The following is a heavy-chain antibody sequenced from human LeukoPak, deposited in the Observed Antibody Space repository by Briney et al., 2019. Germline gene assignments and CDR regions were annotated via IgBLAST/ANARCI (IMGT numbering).Heavy chain of an antibody. CDR3: ARDRLRGSYYGGYFDY. CDR1: GGSISSSSYY. D-gene: IGHD1-26*01. Sequence: MASETLSLTCTVSGGSISSSSYYWGWIRQPPGKGLEWIGSIYYSGSTYYNPSLKSRVTISVDTSKNQFSLKLSSVTAADTAVYYCARDRLRGSYYGGYFDYWGQGTLVTVSS. V-gene: IGHV4-39*07. CDR2: IYYSGST. J-gene: IGHJ4*02.